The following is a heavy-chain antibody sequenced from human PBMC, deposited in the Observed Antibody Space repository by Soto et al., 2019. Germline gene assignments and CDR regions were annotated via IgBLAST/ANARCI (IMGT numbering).Heavy chain of an antibody. D-gene: IGHD5-12*01. CDR3: AKAPLAPSH. CDR1: GFTFSTSP. V-gene: IGHV3-23*01. J-gene: IGHJ4*02. Sequence: EVQLLESGGDLVQPGGSLRLSCAASGFTFSTSPMTWVRQAPGKGLEWVSTINSNGGSTSDADSVKGRFTVSRDNSKNTLYLQMNSLRAEDAAIYYCAKAPLAPSHWGQGTLVTVSS. CDR2: INSNGGST.